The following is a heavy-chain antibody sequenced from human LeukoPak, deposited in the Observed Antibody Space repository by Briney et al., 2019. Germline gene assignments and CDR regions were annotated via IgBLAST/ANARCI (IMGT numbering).Heavy chain of an antibody. CDR2: IYYSGST. CDR3: ARMSIYYMDV. D-gene: IGHD6-6*01. V-gene: IGHV4-59*01. CDR1: GGSISSYY. J-gene: IGHJ6*03. Sequence: SETLSLTCTVSGGSISSYYWSWIRQPPGKGLEWIGYIYYSGSTNYNPSLKSRVTISVDTSKNQFSLKLSFVTAADTAVYYCARMSIYYMDVWGKGTTVTVSS.